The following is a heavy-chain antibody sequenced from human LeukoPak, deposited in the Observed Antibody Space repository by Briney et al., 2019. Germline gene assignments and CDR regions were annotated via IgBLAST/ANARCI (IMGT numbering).Heavy chain of an antibody. CDR3: ARGVAMVRGVIIASPYGMDV. Sequence: GESLQISCKGSGYIFTSYWISGVRQLPGKGLEWMGRIDPSDSYTNYSPSFQGHVTISADKSISTAYLQWSSLKASDTAMYYCARGVAMVRGVIIASPYGMDVWGKGTTVTVSS. J-gene: IGHJ6*04. CDR2: IDPSDSYT. V-gene: IGHV5-10-1*01. CDR1: GYIFTSYW. D-gene: IGHD3-10*01.